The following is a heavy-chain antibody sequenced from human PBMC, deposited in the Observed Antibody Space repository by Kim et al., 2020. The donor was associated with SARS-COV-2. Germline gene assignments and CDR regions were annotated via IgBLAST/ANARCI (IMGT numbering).Heavy chain of an antibody. V-gene: IGHV3-33*01. J-gene: IGHJ3*02. CDR2: IWYDGSNK. CDR1: GFTFSSYG. D-gene: IGHD3-9*01. CDR3: GVLYDILTPIRFDTPHTALEDAFDI. Sequence: GGSLRLSCAASGFTFSSYGMHWVRQAPGKGLEWVAVIWYDGSNKYYADSVKGRFTISRDNSKNTLYLQMNSLRAEDTAVYYCGVLYDILTPIRFDTPHTALEDAFDIWGQGTMVTVSS.